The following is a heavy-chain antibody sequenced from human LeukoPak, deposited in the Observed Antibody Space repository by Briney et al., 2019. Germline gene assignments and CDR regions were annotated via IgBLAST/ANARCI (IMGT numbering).Heavy chain of an antibody. CDR3: ARDSLDDILTGYYISYFDY. J-gene: IGHJ4*02. CDR2: IYHSGST. CDR1: GYSISSGYY. Sequence: SETLSLTCAVSGYSISSGYYWGWIRQPPGKGLEWIGSIYHSGSTYYNPSLKSRVTISVDTSKNQFSLKLSSVTAADTAVYYCARDSLDDILTGYYISYFDYWGQGTLVTASS. V-gene: IGHV4-38-2*02. D-gene: IGHD3-9*01.